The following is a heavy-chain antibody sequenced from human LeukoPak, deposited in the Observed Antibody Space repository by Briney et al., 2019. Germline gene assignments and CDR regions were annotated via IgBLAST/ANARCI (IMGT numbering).Heavy chain of an antibody. J-gene: IGHJ4*02. CDR2: IYYSGST. V-gene: IGHV4-30-4*01. CDR3: ARPYDTSGYYPFDF. Sequence: SQTLSLTCTVSGGSISSGDYYWSWIRQPPGKGLEWIGYIYYSGSTYYNPSLKSRVTISVDTSKNQFSLKLSSVTAADTVVYYCARPYDTSGYYPFDFWGQGTLVTVSS. CDR1: GGSISSGDYY. D-gene: IGHD3-22*01.